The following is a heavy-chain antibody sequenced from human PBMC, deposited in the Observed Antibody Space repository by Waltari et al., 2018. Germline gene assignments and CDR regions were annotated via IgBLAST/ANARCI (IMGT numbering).Heavy chain of an antibody. D-gene: IGHD1-1*01. CDR3: ASLVSFTGTTVDY. CDR2: INHSGST. CDR1: GGSFSGYY. Sequence: QVQLQQWGAGLLQPSETLSLTCAVYGGSFSGYYWSWIRQPPGKGLEWIGEINHSGSTIYNPSLKSRVTISVDTSKNQFSLKLSSVTAADTAVYYCASLVSFTGTTVDYWGQGTLVTVSS. V-gene: IGHV4-34*01. J-gene: IGHJ4*02.